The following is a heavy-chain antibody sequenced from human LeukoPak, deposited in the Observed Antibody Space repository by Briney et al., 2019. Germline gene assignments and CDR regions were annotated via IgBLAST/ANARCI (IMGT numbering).Heavy chain of an antibody. CDR1: GFTFSSYS. J-gene: IGHJ5*02. CDR3: ARAYSVQWPQAERKKNWFDP. Sequence: GGSLRLSCVASGFTFSSYSMNWVRQAPGEWLEWVSYISSLSGTIYYADSVKGRFTISRDNAKNSLYLQMDSLRAEDTAVYYCARAYSVQWPQAERKKNWFDPWGQGTLVTVSS. CDR2: ISSLSGTI. D-gene: IGHD1-26*01. V-gene: IGHV3-48*01.